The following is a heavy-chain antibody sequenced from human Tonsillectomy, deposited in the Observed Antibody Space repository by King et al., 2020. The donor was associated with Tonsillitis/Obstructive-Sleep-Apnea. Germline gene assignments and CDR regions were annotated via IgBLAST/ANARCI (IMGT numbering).Heavy chain of an antibody. Sequence: VQLVESGGGLVQPGGSLRLSCAASGFTFSSYEMNWVRQAPGKGLEWVSYISSSGSTIYYADSVKGRFTISRDNAKNSLYLQMNSLRAEDTAVYYCARDLKVGYSSGWYGFDYWGQGTLVTVSS. CDR3: ARDLKVGYSSGWYGFDY. J-gene: IGHJ4*02. V-gene: IGHV3-48*03. CDR2: ISSSGSTI. CDR1: GFTFSSYE. D-gene: IGHD6-19*01.